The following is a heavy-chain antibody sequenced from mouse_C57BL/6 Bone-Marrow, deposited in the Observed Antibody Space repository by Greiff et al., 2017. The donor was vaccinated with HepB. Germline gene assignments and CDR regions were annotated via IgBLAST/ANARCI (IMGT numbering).Heavy chain of an antibody. CDR1: GYTFTDYY. V-gene: IGHV1-26*01. J-gene: IGHJ3*01. D-gene: IGHD2-4*01. Sequence: VQLQQSGPELVKPGASVKISCKASGYTFTDYYMNWVKQSNGKSLEWIGDINPNNGGTSYNQKFKGKATLTVDKSSSTAYMELRSLTSEDSAVYYCAYYEFAYWGQGTLVTVSA. CDR2: INPNNGGT. CDR3: AYYEFAY.